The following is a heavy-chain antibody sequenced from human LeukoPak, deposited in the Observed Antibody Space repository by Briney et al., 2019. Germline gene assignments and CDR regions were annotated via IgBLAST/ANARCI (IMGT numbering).Heavy chain of an antibody. J-gene: IGHJ3*02. D-gene: IGHD3-3*01. CDR3: AKGRRLRFLEWLPNDAFDI. CDR2: ISGSGGST. Sequence: GGSLRLSCAASGFTFSSYAMSWVRPAPGKGLEWVSAISGSGGSTCYADSVKGRFTISRDNSKNTLYLQMNSLRAEDTAVYYCAKGRRLRFLEWLPNDAFDIWGQGTMVTVSS. V-gene: IGHV3-23*01. CDR1: GFTFSSYA.